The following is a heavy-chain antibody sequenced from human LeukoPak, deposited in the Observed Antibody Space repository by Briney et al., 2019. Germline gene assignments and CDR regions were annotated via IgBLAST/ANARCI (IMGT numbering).Heavy chain of an antibody. Sequence: SETLSLTCTVSGGSVSSGSYYWSWIRQPPGKGLEWIGYIYYSGSTNYNPSLKSRVTISVDTSKNQFSLRLSSVTAADTAVYYCARDGVVRGYYYGMDVWGTGTTVTVSS. V-gene: IGHV4-61*01. CDR2: IYYSGST. J-gene: IGHJ6*04. D-gene: IGHD3-10*01. CDR3: ARDGVVRGYYYGMDV. CDR1: GGSVSSGSYY.